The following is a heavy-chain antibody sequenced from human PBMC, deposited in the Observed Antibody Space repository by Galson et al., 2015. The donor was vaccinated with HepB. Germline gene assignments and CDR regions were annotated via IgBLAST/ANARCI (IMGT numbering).Heavy chain of an antibody. Sequence: SVKVSCKASGGTFSSYAISWVRQAPGQGLEWMGGIIPIFGTANYAQKFQGRVTITADESTSTAYMELSSLRSEDTAVYYCARGYCTNGVCYPLLDYWGQGTLVTVSS. CDR3: ARGYCTNGVCYPLLDY. CDR1: GGTFSSYA. D-gene: IGHD2-8*01. CDR2: IIPIFGTA. J-gene: IGHJ4*02. V-gene: IGHV1-69*13.